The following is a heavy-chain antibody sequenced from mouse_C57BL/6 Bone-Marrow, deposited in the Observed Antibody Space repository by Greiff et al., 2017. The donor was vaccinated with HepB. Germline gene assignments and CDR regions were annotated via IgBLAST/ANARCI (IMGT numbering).Heavy chain of an antibody. CDR1: GFTFSDYY. Sequence: DVMLVESGGGLVQPGGSLKLSCAASGFTFSDYYMYWVRQTPEKRLEWVAYISNGGGSTYYPDTVKGRFTISRDNAKNTLYLQMSRLKSEDTAMYYCARPLPPYWYFDVWGTGTTVTVSS. J-gene: IGHJ1*03. CDR2: ISNGGGST. CDR3: ARPLPPYWYFDV. D-gene: IGHD2-1*01. V-gene: IGHV5-12*01.